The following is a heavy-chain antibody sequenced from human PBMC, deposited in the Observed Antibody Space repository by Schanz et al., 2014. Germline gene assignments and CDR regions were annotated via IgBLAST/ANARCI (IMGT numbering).Heavy chain of an antibody. CDR3: AKSMYSTSWAFDF. CDR2: IWYDGSNK. D-gene: IGHD2-2*01. J-gene: IGHJ4*02. V-gene: IGHV3-33*06. Sequence: QVQLVESGGGGVQPGRSLRLSCAASGFTFNSYGMHWVRQAPGKGLEWVAFIWYDGSNKYYADSVKGRFTISRDNSKNTLYVQMNSLRAEDTAVYYCAKSMYSTSWAFDFWGQGAQVTVSS. CDR1: GFTFNSYG.